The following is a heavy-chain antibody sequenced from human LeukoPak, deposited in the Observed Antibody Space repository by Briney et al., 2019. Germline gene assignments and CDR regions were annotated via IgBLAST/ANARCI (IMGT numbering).Heavy chain of an antibody. CDR2: TSSSGESP. CDR3: AKKSRDGYNPFDY. CDR1: GLTFSRYA. Sequence: GSLRLSCAASGLTFSRYAMSWVRQAPGKGLGWVCGTSSSGESPYYADSVKGRFTISRDNSKNTLYLEINSLRAEDTAVYYCAKKSRDGYNPFDYLGQGTLVTVSS. D-gene: IGHD5-24*01. V-gene: IGHV3-23*01. J-gene: IGHJ4*02.